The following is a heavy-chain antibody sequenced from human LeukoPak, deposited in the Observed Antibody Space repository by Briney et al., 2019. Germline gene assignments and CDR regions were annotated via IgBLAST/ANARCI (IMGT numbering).Heavy chain of an antibody. J-gene: IGHJ5*02. D-gene: IGHD3-10*01. V-gene: IGHV1-69*13. Sequence: SVKVSCKASGGTFSSYAISWVRQAPGQGLEWMGGIIPIFGTANYAQKFQGRVTITADESTSTAYMELSSLRSEDTAVYYCARHRSYGSGKRWFDPWGQGTLVTVSS. CDR3: ARHRSYGSGKRWFDP. CDR1: GGTFSSYA. CDR2: IIPIFGTA.